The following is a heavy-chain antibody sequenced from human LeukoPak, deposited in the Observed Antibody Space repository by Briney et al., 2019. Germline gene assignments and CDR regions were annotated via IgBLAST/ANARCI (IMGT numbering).Heavy chain of an antibody. CDR1: GYPFNNYD. CDR3: ARDLIVATISTLYY. Sequence: GASVKVSCKASGYPFNNYDINWVRQATGQGLEWMGWMNPHSGKTGYAQNFQGRVTMTRDTSISTAYMELSSLRSEDTAVYYCARDLIVATISTLYYWGQGTLVTVSS. D-gene: IGHD5-12*01. J-gene: IGHJ4*02. CDR2: MNPHSGKT. V-gene: IGHV1-8*01.